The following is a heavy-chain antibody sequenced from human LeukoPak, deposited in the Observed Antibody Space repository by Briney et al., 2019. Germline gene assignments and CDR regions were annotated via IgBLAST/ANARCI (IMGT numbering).Heavy chain of an antibody. CDR2: IKRKTEGRTT. Sequence: PGGSLRLSCAASGFTFSNAWMNWVRQAPGKGLEWVGRIKRKTEGRTTDYAAPVKCRFTISRDDSKNTLYLQMNSLKTEDTAVYFCTTDGGRKSRPYHFDYWGQGTLVTVSS. CDR1: GFTFSNAW. V-gene: IGHV3-15*01. D-gene: IGHD3-16*01. J-gene: IGHJ4*02. CDR3: TTDGGRKSRPYHFDY.